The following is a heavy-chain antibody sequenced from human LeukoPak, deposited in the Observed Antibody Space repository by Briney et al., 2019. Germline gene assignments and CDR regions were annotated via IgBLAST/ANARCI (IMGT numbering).Heavy chain of an antibody. D-gene: IGHD3-22*01. CDR1: GFTVSSTY. Sequence: GGSLRLSCAASGFTVSSTYMNWVRQAPGRGLEWISGIYSGGSTNYADSVKGRFTISRDNCKNTLYLQMNSLRAEDTAVYYCARASSGYYKSWFDPWGQGTLVTVSS. CDR2: IYSGGST. V-gene: IGHV3-53*01. CDR3: ARASSGYYKSWFDP. J-gene: IGHJ5*02.